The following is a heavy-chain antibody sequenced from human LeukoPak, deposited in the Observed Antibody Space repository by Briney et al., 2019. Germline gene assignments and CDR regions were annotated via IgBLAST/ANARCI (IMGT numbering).Heavy chain of an antibody. J-gene: IGHJ4*02. CDR2: FYHSGIT. V-gene: IGHV4-38-2*02. CDR1: GYSISSGYF. Sequence: PSETLSLTCTVSGYSISSGYFWGWIRQPPGKGLEWIGRFYHSGITYYNPSLKSRVTISVDTSKNQFSLKLSSVTAADTAVYYCARHGLATTRDFDYWGQGTLVTVSS. CDR3: ARHGLATTRDFDY. D-gene: IGHD5-24*01.